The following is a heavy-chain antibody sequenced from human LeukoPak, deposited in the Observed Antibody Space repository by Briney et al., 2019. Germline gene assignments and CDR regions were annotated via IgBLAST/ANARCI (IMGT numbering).Heavy chain of an antibody. Sequence: PSETLSLTCTVSGGSISSYYWSWIRQPPGKGLEWIGSIYYSGSTYYNPSLKSRVTISVDTSKNQFSLKLSSVTAADTAVYYCASSITYSGYDLSFYWGQGTLVTVSS. D-gene: IGHD5-12*01. CDR2: IYYSGST. V-gene: IGHV4-59*05. CDR3: ASSITYSGYDLSFY. J-gene: IGHJ4*02. CDR1: GGSISSYY.